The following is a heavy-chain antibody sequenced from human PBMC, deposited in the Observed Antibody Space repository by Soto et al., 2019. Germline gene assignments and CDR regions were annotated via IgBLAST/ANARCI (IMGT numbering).Heavy chain of an antibody. V-gene: IGHV3-21*06. D-gene: IGHD3-16*02. CDR1: GFPFSAYN. CDR3: ARDLLAGQELVIPWFEP. Sequence: GGSLRLSCVASGFPFSAYNMNWVRQAPGNGLEWISSITSKSGQTYYADSVKGRLTXXXXXAKXXXDLEMXSLGAGDTAVYYCARDLLAGQELVIPWFEPWGRGTLVT. CDR2: ITSKSGQT. J-gene: IGHJ5*02.